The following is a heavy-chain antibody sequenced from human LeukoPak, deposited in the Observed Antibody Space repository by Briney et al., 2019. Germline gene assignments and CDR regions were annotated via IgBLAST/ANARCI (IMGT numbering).Heavy chain of an antibody. V-gene: IGHV4-39*01. D-gene: IGHD3-10*01. CDR2: IYYSGST. Sequence: SETLSLTCSISGGSISTYYWSWIRQPPGKGLEWIGIIYYSGSTYYNPSLKSRVTISVDTSKNQFSLKLSSVTAADTAVYYCARYWYYVSGTYYRTFDYWGQGTLVTVSS. J-gene: IGHJ4*02. CDR3: ARYWYYVSGTYYRTFDY. CDR1: GGSISTYY.